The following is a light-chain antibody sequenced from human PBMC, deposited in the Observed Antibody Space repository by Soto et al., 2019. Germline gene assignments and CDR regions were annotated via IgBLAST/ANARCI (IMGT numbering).Light chain of an antibody. CDR2: ASS. Sequence: DIQMTQSPSSLSASVGDRVTITCRASQGIINYLAWFQQKPGKAPKSPIYASSSLQSGVPSKFSGSGSGTDFTLTISSLQPEDSATYYCQQYSGFPLTFGGGTKVEIK. CDR3: QQYSGFPLT. J-gene: IGKJ4*01. CDR1: QGIINY. V-gene: IGKV1-16*02.